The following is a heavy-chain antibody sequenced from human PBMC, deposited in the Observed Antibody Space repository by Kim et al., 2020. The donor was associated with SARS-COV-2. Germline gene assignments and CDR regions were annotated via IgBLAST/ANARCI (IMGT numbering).Heavy chain of an antibody. CDR1: GFTFSSYA. D-gene: IGHD1-7*01. CDR3: ARAPIQLELLAWAEYYFDY. J-gene: IGHJ4*02. V-gene: IGHV3-30-3*01. CDR2: ISYDGSNK. Sequence: GGSLRLSCAASGFTFSSYAMHWVRQAPGKGLEWVAVISYDGSNKYYADSVKGRFTISRDNSKNTLYLQMNSLRAEDTAVYYCARAPIQLELLAWAEYYFDYCGQGTLVTVSS.